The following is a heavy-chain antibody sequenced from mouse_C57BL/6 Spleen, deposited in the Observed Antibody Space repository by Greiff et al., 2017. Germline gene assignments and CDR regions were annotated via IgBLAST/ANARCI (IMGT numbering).Heavy chain of an antibody. CDR3: AYYYGSSGYFDV. Sequence: QVQLQQSGAELARPGASVKLSCKASGYTFTSYGISWVKQRTGQGLEWIGEIYPRSGNTYYNEKFKGKATLTADKSSSTAYMELRSLTSEDSAVYFCAYYYGSSGYFDVWGKGTTVTVSS. J-gene: IGHJ1*03. V-gene: IGHV1-81*01. CDR2: IYPRSGNT. CDR1: GYTFTSYG. D-gene: IGHD1-1*01.